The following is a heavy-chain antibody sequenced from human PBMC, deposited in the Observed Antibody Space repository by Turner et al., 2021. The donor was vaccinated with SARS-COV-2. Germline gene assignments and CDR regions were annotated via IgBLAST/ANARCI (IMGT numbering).Heavy chain of an antibody. J-gene: IGHJ3*02. Sequence: VQLLESGGGLVQPGGSLRLSCAASGITFSSHGMHWVRQAPGKGLEWVAVIWNDGSQKYYADSVKGRFTISRDNSKNMVYLQMNSLRAEDTAVYYCARLDDSGHWGAFDIWGQGTMVTVSS. CDR3: ARLDDSGHWGAFDI. D-gene: IGHD3-22*01. V-gene: IGHV3-33*01. CDR1: GITFSSHG. CDR2: IWNDGSQK.